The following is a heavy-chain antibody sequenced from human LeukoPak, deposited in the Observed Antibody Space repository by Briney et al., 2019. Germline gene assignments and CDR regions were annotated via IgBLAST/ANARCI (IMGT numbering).Heavy chain of an antibody. CDR2: INWNGGST. CDR3: ARAGSGSYGETYYFDY. CDR1: GFTVSSNY. D-gene: IGHD3-10*01. J-gene: IGHJ4*02. Sequence: GGSLRLSCAASGFTVSSNYMSWVRQAPGKGLEWVSGINWNGGSTGYADSVKGRFTISRDNAKNSLYLQMNSLRAEDTALYYCARAGSGSYGETYYFDYWGQGTLVTVSS. V-gene: IGHV3-20*04.